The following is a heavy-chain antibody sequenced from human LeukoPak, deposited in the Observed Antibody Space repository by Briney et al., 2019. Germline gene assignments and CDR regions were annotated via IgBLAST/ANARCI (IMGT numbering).Heavy chain of an antibody. CDR3: ARDGYSSSSERFDP. Sequence: PSETLSLTCTVSGGSISSYYWSSIRQPPGKGLEWIGYIYYSGSTNYNPSLKSRVTISVDTSKNQFSLKLSSVTAADTAVYYCARDGYSSSSERFDPWGQGTLVTVSS. CDR2: IYYSGST. J-gene: IGHJ5*02. V-gene: IGHV4-59*01. CDR1: GGSISSYY. D-gene: IGHD6-6*01.